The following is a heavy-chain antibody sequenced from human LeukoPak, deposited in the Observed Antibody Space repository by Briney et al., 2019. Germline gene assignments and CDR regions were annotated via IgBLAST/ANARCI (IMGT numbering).Heavy chain of an antibody. CDR2: IKEDGSEK. J-gene: IGHJ4*02. Sequence: GGSLRPSCAASGFTFSSYSMNWVRQAPGKGLEWVANIKEDGSEKNYVDSVRGRFTISRDNAENSVYLQMNDLRAEDTGVYYCVTKEPSTSGWSYWGQGTLVTVSS. V-gene: IGHV3-7*01. D-gene: IGHD6-19*01. CDR1: GFTFSSYS. CDR3: VTKEPSTSGWSY.